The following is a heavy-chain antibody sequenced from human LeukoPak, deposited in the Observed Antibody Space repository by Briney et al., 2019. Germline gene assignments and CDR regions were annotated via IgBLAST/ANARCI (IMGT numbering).Heavy chain of an antibody. CDR3: ARGDFRFLEWTSDAFDI. D-gene: IGHD3-3*01. V-gene: IGHV3-48*01. CDR1: GFTFSSYS. Sequence: GGSLRLSCAASGFTFSSYSMNWVRQAPGKGLEWVSYISSSSSTIYYADSVKGRFTISRDNSKNSLYLQMNSLRAEDTAVYYCARGDFRFLEWTSDAFDIWGQGTMVTVSS. J-gene: IGHJ3*02. CDR2: ISSSSSTI.